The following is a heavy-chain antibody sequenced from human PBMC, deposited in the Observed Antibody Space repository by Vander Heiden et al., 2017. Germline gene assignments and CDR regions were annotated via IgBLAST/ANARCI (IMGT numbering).Heavy chain of an antibody. Sequence: EVQLVESGGGLVQPGGSLRLSCAASGFTFSSYWMHWVRQAPGKGLMWVSRINSDDSSTNYADSVKGRFIISRDNAKNTLYLQMNSLRAEDTAVYYCARAVAYGSGPAGCWGQGNLVTVTS. CDR3: ARAVAYGSGPAGC. CDR2: INSDDSST. D-gene: IGHD3-10*01. V-gene: IGHV3-74*01. J-gene: IGHJ4*02. CDR1: GFTFSSYW.